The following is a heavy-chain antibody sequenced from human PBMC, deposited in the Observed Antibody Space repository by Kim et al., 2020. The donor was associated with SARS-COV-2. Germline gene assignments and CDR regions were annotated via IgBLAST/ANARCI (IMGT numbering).Heavy chain of an antibody. CDR2: SGNKAYSYTT. Sequence: GGSLRLSCTASGFTLSDHYIDWVRQGPGKGLAWVGRSGNKAYSYTTEYAASVKDRFTISRDDSQNSLYLQMNSVKTEDTAGYYCCRGYSGGPSYAFDIWGQGTPVPV. J-gene: IGHJ3*02. V-gene: IGHV3-72*01. CDR3: CRGYSGGPSYAFDI. D-gene: IGHD6-19*01. CDR1: GFTLSDHY.